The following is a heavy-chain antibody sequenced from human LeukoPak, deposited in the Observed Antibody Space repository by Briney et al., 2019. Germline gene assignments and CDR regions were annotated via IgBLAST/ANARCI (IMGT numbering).Heavy chain of an antibody. D-gene: IGHD5-12*01. J-gene: IGHJ4*02. Sequence: GGSLRLSCAASGFTFSSYAMSWVRQAPGKGLEWVSAISGSGGSTYYADSVKGRFTISRDNSKNTLYVQMNSLRAEDTAVYYCAKGGDSGYDHIDYWGQGTLVTVSS. CDR1: GFTFSSYA. CDR3: AKGGDSGYDHIDY. CDR2: ISGSGGST. V-gene: IGHV3-23*01.